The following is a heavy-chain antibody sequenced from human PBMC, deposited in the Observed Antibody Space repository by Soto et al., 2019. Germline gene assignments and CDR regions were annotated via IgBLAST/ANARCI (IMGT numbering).Heavy chain of an antibody. CDR1: GFTFDSYA. Sequence: EVQLLESGGGLVQPGGSLRLSCAASGFTFDSYAMNWVRQAPGQGLEWVSTISGSGDYTYYTDSVKGRFTITRDNSKNMMYLQMNSLRAEDTAVYYCAKNRGLQYYFDYWGQGTLVTVSS. CDR3: AKNRGLQYYFDY. V-gene: IGHV3-23*01. J-gene: IGHJ4*02. CDR2: ISGSGDYT.